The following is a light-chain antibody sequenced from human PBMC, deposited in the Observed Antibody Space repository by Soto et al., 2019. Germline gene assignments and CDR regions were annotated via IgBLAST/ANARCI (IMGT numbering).Light chain of an antibody. V-gene: IGKV1-39*01. CDR3: QQGYRTPLT. CDR2: AAS. Sequence: DIQMTQSPSSLSASVGDRITITCRASQTVITYLNWFQQKPGKAPKLLIYAASSLQSGVPSRFSGSGSGTDSTLTISSLQSEDFATYFCQQGYRTPLTFGGGTKV. J-gene: IGKJ4*01. CDR1: QTVITY.